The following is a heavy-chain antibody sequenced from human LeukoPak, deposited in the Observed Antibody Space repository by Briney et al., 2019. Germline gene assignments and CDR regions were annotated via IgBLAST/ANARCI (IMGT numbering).Heavy chain of an antibody. CDR2: INHNGNVN. CDR1: GFTFSSYW. D-gene: IGHD3-16*01. Sequence: GGSLRLSCAASGFTFSSYWMNWARQAPGKGLEWVASINHNGNVNYYVDSVKGPFTISRDNAKNSLYLQMGNLRAEDTAVYFCARGGGLVVWGQGGTVTVS. J-gene: IGHJ6*01. CDR3: ARGGGLVV. V-gene: IGHV3-7*03.